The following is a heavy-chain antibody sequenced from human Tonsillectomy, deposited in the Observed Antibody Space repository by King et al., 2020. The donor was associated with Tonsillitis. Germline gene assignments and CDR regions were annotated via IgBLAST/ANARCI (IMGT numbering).Heavy chain of an antibody. D-gene: IGHD3-10*01. CDR2: IDPSDSYT. V-gene: IGHV5-10-1*03. Sequence: QLVQSGAEVKKPGESLRISCKGSGYSFTSYWISWVRQMPGKGLEWMGRIDPSDSYTNYSPSFQGHVTISADKSISTAYLQWSSLKSSDTAMYYCARLRRVRGVNYYYYYYMDVWGKGTTVTVSS. CDR1: GYSFTSYW. J-gene: IGHJ6*03. CDR3: ARLRRVRGVNYYYYYYMDV.